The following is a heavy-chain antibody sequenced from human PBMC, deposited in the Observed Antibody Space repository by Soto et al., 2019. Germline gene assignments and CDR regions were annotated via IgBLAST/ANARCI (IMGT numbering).Heavy chain of an antibody. CDR2: IIPIFGTA. V-gene: IGHV1-69*13. CDR3: ARPLIPGPYYYYGLDV. J-gene: IGHJ6*04. D-gene: IGHD3-16*01. Sequence: SVKVSCKASGGTFSSYAISWVRQAPGQGLEWIGGIIPIFGTANYAQKFQCRVTITADESTSTAYMEQSSLRSEDTAVYYCARPLIPGPYYYYGLDVWGEGTTVTVSS. CDR1: GGTFSSYA.